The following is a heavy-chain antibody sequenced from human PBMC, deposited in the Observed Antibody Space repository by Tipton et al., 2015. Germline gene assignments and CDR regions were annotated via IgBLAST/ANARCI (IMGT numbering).Heavy chain of an antibody. CDR2: IFHRGDT. D-gene: IGHD3-10*01. V-gene: IGHV4-38-2*01. CDR1: GYSISSGYY. CDR3: ARGLLLWFGMSDY. Sequence: TLSLTCDVSGYSISSGYYWGWIRQPPGKGLEWIGSIFHRGDTNYNPSLKSRVTMSRDTSKNQFSLKLNSVTAADTAVYYCARGLLLWFGMSDYWGRGTLVTVSS. J-gene: IGHJ4*02.